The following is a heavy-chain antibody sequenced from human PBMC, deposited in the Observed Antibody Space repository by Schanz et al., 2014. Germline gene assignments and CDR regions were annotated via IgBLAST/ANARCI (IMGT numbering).Heavy chain of an antibody. CDR3: ARRSVSPSGNSYGYVVAWFDP. D-gene: IGHD5-18*01. Sequence: QVQLQESGPGLVKPSGTLSLTCAVSGGSISSSNWWSWVRQPPGKGLEWIGEIYHSGSTNYKPSLKSRAPISADNAKTQSSLKLRSVTAADTAVYYCARRSVSPSGNSYGYVVAWFDPWGQGTLVTVSS. V-gene: IGHV4-4*02. CDR2: IYHSGST. CDR1: GGSISSSNW. J-gene: IGHJ5*02.